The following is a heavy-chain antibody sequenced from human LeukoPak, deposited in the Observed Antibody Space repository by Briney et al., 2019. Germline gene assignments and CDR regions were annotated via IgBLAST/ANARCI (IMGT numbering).Heavy chain of an antibody. CDR1: GFTFSSYE. CDR2: ISSSGSTI. D-gene: IGHD3-10*01. CDR3: ARVTMVRGVDDPYYYYGMDV. J-gene: IGHJ6*04. Sequence: HPGGSLRLSCAASGFTFSSYEMNWVRQAPGKGLEWVSYISSSGSTIYYADSVKGRFTISRDNAKNSLYLQMNSLRAEDTAVYYCARVTMVRGVDDPYYYYGMDVWGKGTTVTVSS. V-gene: IGHV3-48*03.